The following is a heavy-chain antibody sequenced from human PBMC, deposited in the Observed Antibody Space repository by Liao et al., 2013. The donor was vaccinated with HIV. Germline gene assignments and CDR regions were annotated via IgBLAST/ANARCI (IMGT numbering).Heavy chain of an antibody. CDR2: INHSGST. CDR1: GGSFSGYY. V-gene: IGHV4-34*01. CDR3: ARGRRYFDWLAGRGGPIQRQMTPLSL. J-gene: IGHJ4*02. D-gene: IGHD3-9*01. Sequence: QVQLQQWGAGLLKPSETLSLTCAVYGGSFSGYYWSWIRQPPGKGLEWIGEINHSGSTNYNPSLKSRVTISVDTSKNQFSLKLSSVTAADTAVYYCARGRRYFDWLAGRGGPIQRQMTPLSLWGQGTLVTVSS.